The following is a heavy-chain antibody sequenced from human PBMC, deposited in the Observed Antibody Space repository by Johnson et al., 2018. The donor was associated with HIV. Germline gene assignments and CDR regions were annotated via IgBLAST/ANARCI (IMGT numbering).Heavy chain of an antibody. CDR3: AKAGQMVAATSAFDI. D-gene: IGHD2-15*01. CDR2: ISYDGSNK. J-gene: IGHJ3*02. V-gene: IGHV3-30-3*01. Sequence: QVQVVESGGGVVQPGRSLRLSCAASGFTFSSYAMHWVRQAPGKGLEWVAVISYDGSNKYYADSVKGRFTISRDNSKNTLYLQMNSLRAEDTAVYYCAKAGQMVAATSAFDIWGQGTMVTVSS. CDR1: GFTFSSYA.